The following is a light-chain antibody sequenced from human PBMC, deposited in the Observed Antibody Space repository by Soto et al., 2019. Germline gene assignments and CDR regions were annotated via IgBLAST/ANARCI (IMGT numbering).Light chain of an antibody. CDR1: QSISDT. CDR3: QQYGSSPWT. V-gene: IGKV3-15*01. CDR2: GAS. Sequence: EIVMTQSPATLSVSPGGRATLSCRASQSISDTLAWYQQKPGQAPRLLIHGASTRATGFPARFSGWGSGTDFTLTISSLEPEDFAVYYCQQYGSSPWTFGQGTKVEIK. J-gene: IGKJ1*01.